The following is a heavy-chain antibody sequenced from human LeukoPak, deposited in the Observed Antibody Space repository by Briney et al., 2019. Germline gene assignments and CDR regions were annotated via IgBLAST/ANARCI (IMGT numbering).Heavy chain of an antibody. Sequence: ASVKVSCKASGYTFTSYDINWVRQATGQGLEWMGWMNPNSGNTGYAQKFQGRVTITRNTSISTAYMELSSLRSEDTAVYYCATYSSSFRFDYWGQGTLVTVSS. CDR1: GYTFTSYD. D-gene: IGHD6-6*01. J-gene: IGHJ4*02. CDR2: MNPNSGNT. CDR3: ATYSSSFRFDY. V-gene: IGHV1-8*03.